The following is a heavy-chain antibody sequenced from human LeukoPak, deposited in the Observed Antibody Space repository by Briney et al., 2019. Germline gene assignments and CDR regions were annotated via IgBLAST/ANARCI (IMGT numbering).Heavy chain of an antibody. CDR1: GFTFSSYS. CDR3: ARVLRGLYNLGD. J-gene: IGHJ4*02. CDR2: ISSSSNTI. Sequence: GGSLRLSCAASGFTFSSYSMNWVRQAPGKGLEWVSYISSSSNTIYYADSVKGRFAISRDNAKNSQYLQMNSLRDEDTAVYYCARVLRGLYNLGDWGQGTLVTVSS. V-gene: IGHV3-48*02. D-gene: IGHD3-10*01.